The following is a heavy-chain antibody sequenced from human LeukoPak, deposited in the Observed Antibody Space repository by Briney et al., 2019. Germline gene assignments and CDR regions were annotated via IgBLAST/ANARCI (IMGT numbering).Heavy chain of an antibody. CDR1: GFTFSSYS. V-gene: IGHV3-7*01. CDR3: ARDDRSTRSSFGLDAYDV. J-gene: IGHJ3*01. Sequence: PGGSLRLXCAASGFTFSSYSMNWVRQAPGKGLEWVANIKEDGSQKYYVDSVKGRFTISRDNAKGSLYLQMNSLRAEDTAVYYCARDDRSTRSSFGLDAYDVWGQGTMATVSS. D-gene: IGHD6-6*01. CDR2: IKEDGSQK.